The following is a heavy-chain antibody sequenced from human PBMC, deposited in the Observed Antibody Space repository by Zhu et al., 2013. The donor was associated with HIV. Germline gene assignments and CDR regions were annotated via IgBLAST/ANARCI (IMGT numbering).Heavy chain of an antibody. J-gene: IGHJ4*02. D-gene: IGHD2-15*01. CDR3: ACLYCPGGSCYFQDFDS. CDR2: IIPNFGSP. Sequence: QVQLVQSGSEVKKPGSSVKVSCKASGDTFTSYAFSWVRQAPGQGLEWMGGIIPNFGSPIYAQKFQGRVTLAADEPTSTVYMELSSLRSEDSALYFCACLYCPGGSCYFQDFDSWGQGTLITVSS. CDR1: GDTFTSYA. V-gene: IGHV1-69*01.